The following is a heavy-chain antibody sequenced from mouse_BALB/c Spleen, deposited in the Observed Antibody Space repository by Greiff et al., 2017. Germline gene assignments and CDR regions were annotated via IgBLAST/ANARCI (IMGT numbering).Heavy chain of an antibody. J-gene: IGHJ4*01. CDR3: ARKRLSMDY. CDR2: ISYSGST. V-gene: IGHV3-2*02. CDR1: GYSITSDYS. Sequence: ESGPGLVKPSQSLSLTCTVTGYSITSDYSWNWIRQFPGNILEWLGYISYSGSTSYNPSLKSRISCTRDTSKNKFFLQLNSVTTEDTATYYCARKRLSMDYWGQGTSVTVSA. D-gene: IGHD1-2*01.